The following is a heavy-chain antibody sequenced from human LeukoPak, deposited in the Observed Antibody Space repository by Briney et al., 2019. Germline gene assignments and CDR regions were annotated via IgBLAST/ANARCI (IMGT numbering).Heavy chain of an antibody. D-gene: IGHD6-13*01. CDR2: IYYSGST. CDR1: GGSISSSSYY. J-gene: IGHJ4*02. CDR3: ARRGSSWYGYFDY. V-gene: IGHV4-39*07. Sequence: SETLSLTCTVSGGSISSSSYYWGWIRQPPGKGLEWIGSIYYSGSTYYNPSLKSRVTISVDTSKNQFSLKLSSVTAADTAVYYCARRGSSWYGYFDYWGQGTLVTVSS.